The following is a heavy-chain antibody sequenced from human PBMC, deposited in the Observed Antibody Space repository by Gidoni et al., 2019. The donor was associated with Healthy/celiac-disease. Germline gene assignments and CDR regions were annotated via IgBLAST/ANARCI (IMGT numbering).Heavy chain of an antibody. D-gene: IGHD6-13*01. CDR3: AKDQYRIAAALFNGMDV. CDR2: ISYDGSNK. CDR1: AFTFSSYG. V-gene: IGHV3-30*18. Sequence: QVQLVESGGGVVQPGRSLRLSCAAPAFTFSSYGMHWVRKAPGKGLEWVAVISYDGSNKYYADSVKGRFTISRDNSKNTLYLQMNSLRAEDTAVYYCAKDQYRIAAALFNGMDVWGQGTTVTVSS. J-gene: IGHJ6*02.